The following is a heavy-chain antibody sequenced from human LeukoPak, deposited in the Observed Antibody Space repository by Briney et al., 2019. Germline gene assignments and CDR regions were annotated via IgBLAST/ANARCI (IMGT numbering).Heavy chain of an antibody. CDR2: IYYSGST. V-gene: IGHV4-59*08. Sequence: SETLSPTCTVSGGSISSYYWSWIRQPPGKGLEWIGYIYYSGSTNYNPSLKSRVTISVDTSKNQFSLKLSSVTAADTTVYYCARVVAYPYYYYYYMDVWGKGTTVTVSS. CDR3: ARVVAYPYYYYYYMDV. D-gene: IGHD2-15*01. J-gene: IGHJ6*03. CDR1: GGSISSYY.